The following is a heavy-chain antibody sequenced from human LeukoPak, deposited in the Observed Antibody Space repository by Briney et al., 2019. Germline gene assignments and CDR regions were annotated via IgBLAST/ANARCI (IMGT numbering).Heavy chain of an antibody. J-gene: IGHJ4*02. CDR3: ARGNWNDVGY. Sequence: PSETLSLTCTVSGGSISSSSYYWGWIRQPPGKGLEWIGSIYYSGSTYYNPSLKSRVTMSVDTSKNQFSLKLSSVTAADTAVYYCARGNWNDVGYWGQGTLVTVSS. CDR2: IYYSGST. CDR1: GGSISSSSYY. V-gene: IGHV4-39*07. D-gene: IGHD1-20*01.